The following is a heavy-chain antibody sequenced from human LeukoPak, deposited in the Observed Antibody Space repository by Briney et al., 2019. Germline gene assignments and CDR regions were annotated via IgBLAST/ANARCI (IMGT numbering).Heavy chain of an antibody. CDR1: GYTFTGYY. J-gene: IGHJ6*03. D-gene: IGHD4-17*01. Sequence: GASVKVSCKASGYTFTGYYMHWVRQAPGQGLEWMGWINPNSGGTNYAQKFQGRVTMTRDTSISTAYMELSRLRSDDTAVYYCARGVGDYGGFDYYYYYYMDVWGKGTTVTVSS. V-gene: IGHV1-2*02. CDR3: ARGVGDYGGFDYYYYYYMDV. CDR2: INPNSGGT.